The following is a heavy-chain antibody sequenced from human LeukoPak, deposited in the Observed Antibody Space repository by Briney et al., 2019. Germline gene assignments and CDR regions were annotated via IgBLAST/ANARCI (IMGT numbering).Heavy chain of an antibody. D-gene: IGHD6-13*01. CDR3: ARIPQIAAALFDY. Sequence: SETLSLTCTVSGGSISSYYWSWIRQPPGKGLEWIGYIYYSGSTNYNPSLKSRVTISVDTSKNQFSLKLSSVTAADTAVYYCARIPQIAAALFDYWGQGTLVTVSS. V-gene: IGHV4-59*01. CDR2: IYYSGST. CDR1: GGSISSYY. J-gene: IGHJ4*02.